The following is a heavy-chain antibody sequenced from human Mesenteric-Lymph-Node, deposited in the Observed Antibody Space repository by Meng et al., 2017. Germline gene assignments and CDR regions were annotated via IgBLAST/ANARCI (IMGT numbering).Heavy chain of an antibody. CDR1: GFTFSSYS. D-gene: IGHD6-19*01. CDR2: ISSSSSYI. V-gene: IGHV3-21*01. Sequence: GESLKISCAASGFTFSSYSMNWVRQAPGKGLEWVSSISSSSSYIYYADSVKGRFTISRDNAKNSLYLHMNSLRAEDTAVYYCARPGYSSGWLSPPHYYGMDVWGQGTTVTVSS. J-gene: IGHJ6*02. CDR3: ARPGYSSGWLSPPHYYGMDV.